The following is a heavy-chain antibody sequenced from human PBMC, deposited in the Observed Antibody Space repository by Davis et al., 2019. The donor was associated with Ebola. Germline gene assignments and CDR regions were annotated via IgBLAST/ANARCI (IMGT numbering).Heavy chain of an antibody. D-gene: IGHD3-3*01. CDR3: ARITVIGVVLRNYYYMDV. Sequence: LRLSCTVSGGFISSGGYYWSWIRQLPGEGLEWIGYIYYSGNTYYNPSLKSRVTTSVDKSKNQFSLKLSSVTAADTAVYYCARITVIGVVLRNYYYMDVWGKGTTVTVSS. CDR1: GGFISSGGYY. CDR2: IYYSGNT. V-gene: IGHV4-31*03. J-gene: IGHJ6*03.